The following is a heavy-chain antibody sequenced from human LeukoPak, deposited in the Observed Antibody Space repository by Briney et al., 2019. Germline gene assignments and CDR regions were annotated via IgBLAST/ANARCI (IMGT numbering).Heavy chain of an antibody. CDR1: GFTFSSYS. J-gene: IGHJ4*02. CDR3: AKVPPVEWELLATDY. V-gene: IGHV3-48*01. D-gene: IGHD1-26*01. Sequence: GGSLRLSCAASGFTFSSYSMNWVRQAPGKGLEWVSYISSSSSTIYYADSVKGRFTISRDNSKNTLYLQMNSLRAEDTAVYYCAKVPPVEWELLATDYWGQGTLVTVSS. CDR2: ISSSSSTI.